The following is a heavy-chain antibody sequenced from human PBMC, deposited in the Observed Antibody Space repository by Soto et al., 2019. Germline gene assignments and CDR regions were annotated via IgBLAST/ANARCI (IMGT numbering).Heavy chain of an antibody. CDR1: GYTFISYG. D-gene: IGHD5-18*01. Sequence: ASVKVSCKASGYTFISYGISWVRQAPGQGLEWMGWISAYNGNTKYAQKFQGRVTMTTETSTSTAYMELRSLRSDDTAVYYCARCIQGDYYYGMDVWGQGTTVTVSS. CDR2: ISAYNGNT. V-gene: IGHV1-18*01. CDR3: ARCIQGDYYYGMDV. J-gene: IGHJ6*02.